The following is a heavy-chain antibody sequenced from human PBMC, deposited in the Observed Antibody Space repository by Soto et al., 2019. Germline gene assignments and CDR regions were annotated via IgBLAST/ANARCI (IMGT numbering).Heavy chain of an antibody. CDR2: SSAYNDKT. Sequence: QVHLLQSGAEVKKPGASVKVSCKASGNTFTIHGISWVRQTRGQGLEWMGWSSAYNDKTNYAQQVQGRVTMTTDTSTSSAYMELRSLRSDDTAVYYCARGGDSSGYYDPWGQGTLVTVSS. V-gene: IGHV1-18*01. J-gene: IGHJ5*02. CDR1: GNTFTIHG. CDR3: ARGGDSSGYYDP. D-gene: IGHD3-22*01.